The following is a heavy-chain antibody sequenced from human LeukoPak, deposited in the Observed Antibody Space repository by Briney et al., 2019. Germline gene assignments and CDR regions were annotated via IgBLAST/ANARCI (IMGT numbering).Heavy chain of an antibody. CDR2: LTGSGGST. CDR1: GFTFSSYA. Sequence: GGSLRLSCAASGFTFSSYAMSWVRQAPGKGLEWVSTLTGSGGSTNYADSVMGRFIISRDNPKNTLYLQMRSLGAEDTALYYCARDKDSTTYSYFDYWGQGTLVTVSS. J-gene: IGHJ4*02. D-gene: IGHD2/OR15-2a*01. V-gene: IGHV3-23*01. CDR3: ARDKDSTTYSYFDY.